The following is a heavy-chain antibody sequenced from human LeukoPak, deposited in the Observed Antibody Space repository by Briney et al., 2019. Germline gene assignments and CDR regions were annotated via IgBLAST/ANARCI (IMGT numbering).Heavy chain of an antibody. V-gene: IGHV4-31*03. CDR2: IYYSGST. CDR1: GGSISSGGYN. J-gene: IGHJ4*02. D-gene: IGHD5-18*01. CDR3: ARGEGHSYGQFDY. Sequence: SETLSLTCTVSGGSISSGGYNWSWIRQHPGKGLEWIGYIYYSGSTYYNPSLKSRVTISVDTSKNQFSLKLSSVTAADTAVYYCARGEGHSYGQFDYWGQGTLVIVSS.